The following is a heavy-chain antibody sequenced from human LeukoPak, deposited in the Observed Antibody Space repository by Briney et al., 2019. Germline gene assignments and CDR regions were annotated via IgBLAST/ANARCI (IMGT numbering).Heavy chain of an antibody. CDR3: ARDPGIAPGAWFDP. D-gene: IGHD6-13*01. CDR2: IYYSGST. CDR1: GGSISSYY. V-gene: IGHV4-59*01. Sequence: PSETLSLTCTVSGGSISSYYWSWIRQPPGEGLEWIGYIYYSGSTNYNPSLKSRVTISVDTSKNQFSLKLSSVTAADTAVYYCARDPGIAPGAWFDPWGQGTLVTVSS. J-gene: IGHJ5*02.